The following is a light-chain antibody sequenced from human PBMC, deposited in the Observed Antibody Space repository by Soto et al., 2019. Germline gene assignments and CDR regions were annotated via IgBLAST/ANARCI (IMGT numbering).Light chain of an antibody. Sequence: EIVLTQSPGTLSLSPGERATLSCRASQSVSNNYLAWYQQKPGQAPRLLIYGASNRATGIPDRFSGSWSGTDFTLTISRLEPEDFAVYYCQQDGSAGTFGQGTQVPSK. CDR1: QSVSNNY. CDR2: GAS. V-gene: IGKV3-20*01. J-gene: IGKJ1*01. CDR3: QQDGSAGT.